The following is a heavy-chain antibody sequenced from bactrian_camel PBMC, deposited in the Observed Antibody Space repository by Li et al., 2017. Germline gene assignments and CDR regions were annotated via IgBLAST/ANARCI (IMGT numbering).Heavy chain of an antibody. J-gene: IGHJ6*01. Sequence: HVQLVESGGGSVQAGGSLRLSCAASGYSYGAYHMAWFRQAPGKEREGVATISATSGNTYYADSVKGRFTISQDTAKSTMYLQMNTLEPEDTAMYYCAARKTLGVASCHLYGDFDYWGQGTQVTVS. V-gene: IGHV3-3*01. CDR2: ISATSGNT. CDR3: AARKTLGVASCHLYGDFDY. CDR1: GYSYGAYH. D-gene: IGHD5*01.